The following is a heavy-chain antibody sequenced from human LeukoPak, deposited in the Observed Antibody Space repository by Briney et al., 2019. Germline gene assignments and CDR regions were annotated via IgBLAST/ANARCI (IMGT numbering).Heavy chain of an antibody. D-gene: IGHD1-1*01. J-gene: IGHJ3*02. CDR2: IYGDGSI. V-gene: IGHV3-53*01. Sequence: SGGALRLSCAASGFSVRSNYISWVRQAPGKGLEWVSMIYGDGSIFHADSVKGRFTMSRDNSRNTLDLQMNSLRVEDTAVYFCARDRRRLRGMNGDGDAFDIWGQGTMVTVSS. CDR3: ARDRRRLRGMNGDGDAFDI. CDR1: GFSVRSNY.